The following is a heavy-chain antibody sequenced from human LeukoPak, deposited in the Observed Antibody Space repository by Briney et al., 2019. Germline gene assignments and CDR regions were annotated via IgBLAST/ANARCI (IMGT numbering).Heavy chain of an antibody. CDR1: GYTFTGYY. Sequence: ASVKVSCKASGYTFTGYYMHWVRQAPGQGLEWMGWINPNSGGTNYAQKFQGRVTMTRDTSISTAYMGLSRLRSDDTAVYYCARFFCSGGSCYLLDYWGQGTLVTVSS. J-gene: IGHJ4*02. CDR3: ARFFCSGGSCYLLDY. V-gene: IGHV1-2*02. D-gene: IGHD2-15*01. CDR2: INPNSGGT.